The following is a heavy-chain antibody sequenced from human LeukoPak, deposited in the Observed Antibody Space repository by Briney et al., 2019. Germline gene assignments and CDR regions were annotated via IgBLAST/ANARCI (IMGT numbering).Heavy chain of an antibody. CDR3: ARAYMTATRHFDS. CDR1: GYTFTGYY. V-gene: IGHV1-2*02. Sequence: ASVKVSCKASGYTFTGYYMHWVRQAPGQGLEWMGWINPNSGGTNCAQKFQGRVTMTRDTSISTAYMELSRLRSDDTAVYYCARAYMTATRHFDSWGQGTLVTVSS. D-gene: IGHD2-21*02. J-gene: IGHJ4*02. CDR2: INPNSGGT.